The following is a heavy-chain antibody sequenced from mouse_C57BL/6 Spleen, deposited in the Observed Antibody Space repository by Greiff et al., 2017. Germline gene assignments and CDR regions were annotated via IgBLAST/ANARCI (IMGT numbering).Heavy chain of an antibody. CDR1: GFTFSSYT. CDR3: ARHLRIYYAMDY. J-gene: IGHJ4*01. V-gene: IGHV5-9*01. CDR2: ISGGGGNT. Sequence: EVMLVESGGGLVKPGGSLKLSCAASGFTFSSYTMSWVRQTPEKRLEWVATISGGGGNTYYPDSVKGRFTISRDNAKNTLYLQMSSLRSEDTALYYCARHLRIYYAMDYWGQGTSVTVSS.